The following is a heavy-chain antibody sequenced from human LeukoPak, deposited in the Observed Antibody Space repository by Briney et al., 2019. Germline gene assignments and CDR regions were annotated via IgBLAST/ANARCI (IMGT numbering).Heavy chain of an antibody. D-gene: IGHD4-17*01. Sequence: PSETLSLTCAVYGGSFSGYYWSWIRQPPGKGLEWIGEINHSGGTNYNPSLKSRVTISVDTSKNQFSLKLSSVTAADTAVYYCARGRVTTSIGYYGMDVWGQGTTVTVSS. CDR3: ARGRVTTSIGYYGMDV. CDR1: GGSFSGYY. J-gene: IGHJ6*02. V-gene: IGHV4-34*01. CDR2: INHSGGT.